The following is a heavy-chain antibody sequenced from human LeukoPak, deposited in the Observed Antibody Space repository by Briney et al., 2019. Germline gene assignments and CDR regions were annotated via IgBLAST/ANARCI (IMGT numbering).Heavy chain of an antibody. V-gene: IGHV4-34*01. CDR2: INHSGST. Sequence: PSETLSLTCAVYGGSFSGYYWSWIRQPPGKGLEGIGEINHSGSTNYNPSLKSRVTISVDTSKNQFSLKLSSVTAADTAVYYCARGPHYYGSGRPNYYYYYGMDVWGQGTTVTVSS. J-gene: IGHJ6*02. D-gene: IGHD3-10*01. CDR3: ARGPHYYGSGRPNYYYYYGMDV. CDR1: GGSFSGYY.